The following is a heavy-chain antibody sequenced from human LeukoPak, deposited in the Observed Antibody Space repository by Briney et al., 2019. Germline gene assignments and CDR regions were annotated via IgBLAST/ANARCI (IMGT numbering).Heavy chain of an antibody. D-gene: IGHD5-24*01. J-gene: IGHJ4*02. CDR2: IRYDGSNK. CDR1: GFTFSIHG. Sequence: GGTLRLSCAASGFTFSIHGMSWVRQAPGKGLEWVAFIRYDGSNKYYADSVKGRFTISRDNSKNTLYLQMNSLRAEDTAVYYCAKGLGYNVDYWGQGTLVTVSS. CDR3: AKGLGYNVDY. V-gene: IGHV3-30*02.